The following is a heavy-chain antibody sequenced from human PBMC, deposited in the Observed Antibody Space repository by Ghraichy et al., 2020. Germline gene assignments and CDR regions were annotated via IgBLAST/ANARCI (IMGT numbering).Heavy chain of an antibody. Sequence: SETLSLTCTFSGGSISSGGYYWSWIRQHPGKGLEWIGYIYYSGSTYYNPSLKSRVTISVDTSKNQFSLKLSSVTAADTAVYYCANAYYYDPTRVDYWGQGTLVTVSS. CDR3: ANAYYYDPTRVDY. V-gene: IGHV4-31*03. J-gene: IGHJ4*02. D-gene: IGHD3-22*01. CDR2: IYYSGST. CDR1: GGSISSGGYY.